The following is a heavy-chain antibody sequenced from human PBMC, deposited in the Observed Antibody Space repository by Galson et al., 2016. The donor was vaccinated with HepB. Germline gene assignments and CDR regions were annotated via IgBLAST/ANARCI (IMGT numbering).Heavy chain of an antibody. Sequence: SLRLSCAASGFTFSIYSMVWVRQAPGKGLEWVSDITGSGAKTYYADSVKGRFTISRDNSKNTLYLQMNNLRVKDTAVYYCVKWTRSSLFDPWGQGTLVTVSS. CDR3: VKWTRSSLFDP. CDR2: ITGSGAKT. J-gene: IGHJ5*02. D-gene: IGHD6-6*01. CDR1: GFTFSIYS. V-gene: IGHV3-23*01.